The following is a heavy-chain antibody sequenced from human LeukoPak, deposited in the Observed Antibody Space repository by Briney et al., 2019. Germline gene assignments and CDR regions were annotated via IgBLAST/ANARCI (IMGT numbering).Heavy chain of an antibody. CDR3: ARGQRDPGAGAGIDYYYYYMDV. Sequence: GASVKVSCKAAGGTFSNYGHAISWVRQAPRQGLEWIGGLIPVFGAAKYAQKFQGRVTITTDESTTAAYMEVTGLRSEDTAVYYCARGQRDPGAGAGIDYYYYYMDVWGKGTTVTVSS. CDR1: GGTFSNYGHA. V-gene: IGHV1-69*05. CDR2: LIPVFGAA. D-gene: IGHD6-19*01. J-gene: IGHJ6*03.